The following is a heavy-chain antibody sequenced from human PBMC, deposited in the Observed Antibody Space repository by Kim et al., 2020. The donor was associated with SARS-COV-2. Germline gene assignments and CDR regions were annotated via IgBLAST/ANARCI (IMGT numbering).Heavy chain of an antibody. Sequence: GGSLRLSCAASGFTFSSYEMNWVRQAPGKGLEWVSYISSSGSTIYYADSVKGRFTISRDNAKNSLYLQMNSLRAEDTAVYYCARERGDGVAGTFYFDYWGQGTLVTVSS. CDR2: ISSSGSTI. V-gene: IGHV3-48*03. J-gene: IGHJ4*02. CDR3: ARERGDGVAGTFYFDY. CDR1: GFTFSSYE. D-gene: IGHD2-8*01.